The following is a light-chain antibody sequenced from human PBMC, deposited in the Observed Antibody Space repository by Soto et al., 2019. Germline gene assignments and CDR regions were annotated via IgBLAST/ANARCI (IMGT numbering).Light chain of an antibody. V-gene: IGKV3-20*01. CDR1: QSVSSSY. CDR3: QQDGSSPLYT. J-gene: IGKJ2*01. CDR2: GAS. Sequence: EIVLTQSPGTLSLSPGERATLSCRASQSVSSSYLAWYQQKPGQAPRLLIYGASSRATGIPDRFSGSWSGTDFTFTISRLEPVDFSVYYCQQDGSSPLYTFGQGTKLEIK.